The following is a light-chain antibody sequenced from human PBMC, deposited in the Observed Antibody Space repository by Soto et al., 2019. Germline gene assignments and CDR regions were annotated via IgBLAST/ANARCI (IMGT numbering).Light chain of an antibody. CDR3: QQGWT. Sequence: DIQMTQSPSSLSASVGDRVTITCRASQSISSYLNWYQQKPGKAPKLLIYAASSLQAGVASRFSGSGSGTEFTLTISSLQPDDFATYYCQQGWTFGQGTKVDIK. V-gene: IGKV1-39*01. CDR2: AAS. J-gene: IGKJ1*01. CDR1: QSISSY.